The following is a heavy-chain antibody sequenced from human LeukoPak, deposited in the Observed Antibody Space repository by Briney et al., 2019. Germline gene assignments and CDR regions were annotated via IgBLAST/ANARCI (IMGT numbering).Heavy chain of an antibody. J-gene: IGHJ4*02. D-gene: IGHD6-13*01. CDR2: IYTSGST. Sequence: PSETLSLTCTVSGGSISSYYWSWIRQPPGKGLEWIGYIYTSGSTNYNPSLKSRVTISVDTSKNQFSLKLSSVTAADTAVYYCARARSAAGNFDYWGQGTLVTVSS. CDR1: GGSISSYY. V-gene: IGHV4-4*09. CDR3: ARARSAAGNFDY.